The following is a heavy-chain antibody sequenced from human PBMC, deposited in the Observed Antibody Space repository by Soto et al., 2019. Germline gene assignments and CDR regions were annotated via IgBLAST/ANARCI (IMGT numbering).Heavy chain of an antibody. Sequence: GGSLRLSCAASGFTFSSYAMGWVRQAPGKGLEWVSAISGSGGSTYYADSVKGRFTISRDNSKNTLYLQMNSLRAEDTAVYYCAKDLVRYYYGSGSYDSQFDYWGQGTLVTVSS. D-gene: IGHD3-10*01. CDR1: GFTFSSYA. CDR3: AKDLVRYYYGSGSYDSQFDY. J-gene: IGHJ4*02. CDR2: ISGSGGST. V-gene: IGHV3-23*01.